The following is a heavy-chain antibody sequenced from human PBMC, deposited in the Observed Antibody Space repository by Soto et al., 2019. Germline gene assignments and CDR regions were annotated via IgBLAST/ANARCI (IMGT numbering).Heavy chain of an antibody. V-gene: IGHV3-15*01. J-gene: IGHJ4*02. D-gene: IGHD2-2*01. CDR2: IKSKADGGTT. CDR3: ARPRSSTSYEYNYFDY. CDR1: GFIVSNAW. Sequence: EVQLVESGGGLVKPGGSLRLSCAASGFIVSNAWMTWVRQGPGKGLEWVGRIKSKADGGTTDYAAPVKGRFTISRDDSKNTLYVQMNSLKSEDTAVYYCARPRSSTSYEYNYFDYWGQGTLVTVSS.